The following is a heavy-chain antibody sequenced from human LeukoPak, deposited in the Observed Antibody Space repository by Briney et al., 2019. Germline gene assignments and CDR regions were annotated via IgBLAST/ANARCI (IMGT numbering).Heavy chain of an antibody. J-gene: IGHJ4*02. Sequence: PSETLSLTCTVSGGSISSGDYYWSWTRQPPGKGLEWIGYIYYSGSTYYNPSLKSRVTISVDTSKNQFSLKLSSVTAADTAVYYCARGYSGYDWSYKNWGQGTLVTVS. CDR2: IYYSGST. CDR3: ARGYSGYDWSYKN. V-gene: IGHV4-30-4*01. CDR1: GGSISSGDYY. D-gene: IGHD5-12*01.